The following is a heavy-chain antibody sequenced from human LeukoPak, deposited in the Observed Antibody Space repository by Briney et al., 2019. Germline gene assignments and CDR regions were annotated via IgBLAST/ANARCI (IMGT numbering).Heavy chain of an antibody. J-gene: IGHJ4*02. CDR3: ARDQAVAGTDFDY. Sequence: GGSLRLSCAASGFSFSSSEMDWVRQAPGKGLEWLSYISSSGTTRYYADSVKGRFTVSRDNAKNSLYLQMNGLRAEDTAVYYCARDQAVAGTDFDYWGQGTLVTVSS. V-gene: IGHV3-48*03. CDR2: ISSSGTTR. D-gene: IGHD6-19*01. CDR1: GFSFSSSE.